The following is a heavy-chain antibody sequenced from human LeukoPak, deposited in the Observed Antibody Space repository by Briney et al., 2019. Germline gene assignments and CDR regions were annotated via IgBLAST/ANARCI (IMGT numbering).Heavy chain of an antibody. CDR1: GYTFTGYY. D-gene: IGHD3-3*01. J-gene: IGHJ4*02. V-gene: IGHV1-2*02. CDR3: ARDYAFWSGYFDFDY. Sequence: ASVKVSCKASGYTFTGYYMHLVRQAPGQGLEWMGWINPNSGGTNYAQKFQGRVTMTRDTSISTAYMELSRLRSDDTAVYYCARDYAFWSGYFDFDYWGQGTLVTVSS. CDR2: INPNSGGT.